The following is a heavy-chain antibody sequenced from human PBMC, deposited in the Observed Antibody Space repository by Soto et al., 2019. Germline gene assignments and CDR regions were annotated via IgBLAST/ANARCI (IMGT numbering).Heavy chain of an antibody. CDR2: IFHSGST. V-gene: IGHV4-31*03. CDR1: NGYINTGGFY. D-gene: IGHD6-13*01. J-gene: IGHJ5*02. Sequence: QVQLQESGPGLLKPSQTLSLTCNVSNGYINTGGFYWSWIRQHPGKGLEWIGYIFHSGSTLYNPSFNSRVTLSADTSQNQLSLNLRSVTVADTAVYYCARGGIAGHWFDPWGQGILVTVSS. CDR3: ARGGIAGHWFDP.